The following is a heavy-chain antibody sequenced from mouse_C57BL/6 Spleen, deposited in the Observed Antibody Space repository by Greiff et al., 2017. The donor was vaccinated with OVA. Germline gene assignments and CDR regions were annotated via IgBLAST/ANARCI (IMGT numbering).Heavy chain of an antibody. CDR1: GYTFTSYG. CDR3: ARRSTMVTTEDYYAMDY. Sequence: LEESGAELARPGASVKLSCKASGYTFTSYGISWVKQRTGQGLEWIGEIYPRSGNTYYNEKFKGKATLTADKSSSTAYMELRSLTSEDSAVYFCARRSTMVTTEDYYAMDYWGQGTSVTVSS. CDR2: IYPRSGNT. V-gene: IGHV1-81*01. D-gene: IGHD2-2*01. J-gene: IGHJ4*01.